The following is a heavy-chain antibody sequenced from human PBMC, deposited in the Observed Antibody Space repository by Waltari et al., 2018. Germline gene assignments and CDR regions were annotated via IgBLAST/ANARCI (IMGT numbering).Heavy chain of an antibody. CDR1: GVTFSKFG. J-gene: IGHJ4*02. V-gene: IGHV3-23*01. D-gene: IGHD3-10*01. CDR3: AKDFFTRGGEPLAFFDD. CDR2: ISGSGDNA. Sequence: EVQLLESGGGLVQPGGSLRLPCAASGVTFSKFGFNWVRPAPGKGPEWVSGISGSGDNAYYADSVKGRFIVSTDNSKDTVHLQMNSLRAEDTAVYFCAKDFFTRGGEPLAFFDDWGQGTPVTV.